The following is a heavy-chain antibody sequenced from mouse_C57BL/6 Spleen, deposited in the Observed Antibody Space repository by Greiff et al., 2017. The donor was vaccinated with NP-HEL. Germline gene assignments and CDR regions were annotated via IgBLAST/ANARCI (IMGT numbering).Heavy chain of an antibody. J-gene: IGHJ4*01. CDR2: IRSKSSNYAT. CDR1: GFTFNTYA. CDR3: VREGGIDGYYVRDAMDY. V-gene: IGHV10-3*01. D-gene: IGHD2-3*01. Sequence: EVQLVESGGGLVQPKGSLKLSCAASGFTFNTYAMHWVRQAPGKGLEWVARIRSKSSNYATYYADSVKDRFTISRDDSQSMLYLQMNNLKTEDTAMYYCVREGGIDGYYVRDAMDYWGQGTSVTVSS.